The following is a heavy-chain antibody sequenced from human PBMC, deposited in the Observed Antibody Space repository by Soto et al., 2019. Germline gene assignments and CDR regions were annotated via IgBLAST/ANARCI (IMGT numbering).Heavy chain of an antibody. J-gene: IGHJ4*02. D-gene: IGHD5-12*01. V-gene: IGHV1-3*01. CDR3: ARGSGYSGYDPSLDY. Sequence: ASVKVSCKASGYTFTIYAMHCVRQAPGQRLEWMGWINAGNGNTKYSQKFQGRVTITRDTSASTAYMELSSLRSEDTAVYYCARGSGYSGYDPSLDYWGQGTLVTVSS. CDR2: INAGNGNT. CDR1: GYTFTIYA.